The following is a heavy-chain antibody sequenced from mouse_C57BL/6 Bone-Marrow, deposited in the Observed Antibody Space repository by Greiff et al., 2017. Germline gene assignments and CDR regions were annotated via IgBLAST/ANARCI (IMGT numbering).Heavy chain of an antibody. J-gene: IGHJ3*01. Sequence: VQLQQPGAELVKPGASVKLSCKASGYTFTSYWMHWVKQRPGQGLEWIGMIHPNSGSTNYNEKFKSKATLTVDKSSSTAYMQLSSLTSEDSAVYYCARPLQSTTPGGGFAYWGQGTLVTVSA. CDR3: ARPLQSTTPGGGFAY. D-gene: IGHD1-1*01. V-gene: IGHV1-64*01. CDR1: GYTFTSYW. CDR2: IHPNSGST.